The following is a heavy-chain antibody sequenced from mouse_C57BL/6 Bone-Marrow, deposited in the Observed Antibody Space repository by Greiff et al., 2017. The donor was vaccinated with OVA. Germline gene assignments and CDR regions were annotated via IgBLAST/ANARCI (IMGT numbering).Heavy chain of an antibody. CDR1: GYTFTSYW. J-gene: IGHJ4*01. CDR2: IYPGSGST. D-gene: IGHD2-5*01. CDR3: AGGGQYSNYAMDD. V-gene: IGHV1-55*01. Sequence: QVQLQQPGAELVKPGASVKMSCKASGYTFTSYWITWVKQRPGQGLEWIGDIYPGSGSTNYNEKFKSKATLTVDTSSSTAYMQLSSLTSEDSAVYYCAGGGQYSNYAMDDWGQGTSVTVSS.